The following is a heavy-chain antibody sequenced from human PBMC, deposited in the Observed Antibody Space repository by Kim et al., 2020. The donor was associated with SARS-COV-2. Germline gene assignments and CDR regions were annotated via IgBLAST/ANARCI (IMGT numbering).Heavy chain of an antibody. V-gene: IGHV3-48*02. Sequence: GGSLRLSCAASGFTFSSYAMTWVRQAPGKGLEWVSFISSTGSIIYYADSVEGRFTISRDNAKNSVYLQMNSLRDEDTAMYYCASRGYYIDFWGQGTLVTVSS. CDR1: GFTFSSYA. J-gene: IGHJ4*02. D-gene: IGHD6-13*01. CDR3: ASRGYYIDF. CDR2: ISSTGSII.